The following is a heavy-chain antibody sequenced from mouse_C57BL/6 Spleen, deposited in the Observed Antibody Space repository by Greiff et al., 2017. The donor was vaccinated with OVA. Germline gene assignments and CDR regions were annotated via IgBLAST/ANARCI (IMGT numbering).Heavy chain of an antibody. J-gene: IGHJ2*01. V-gene: IGHV5-6*01. Sequence: DVHLVESGGDLVKPGGSLKLSCAASGFTFSSYGMSWVRQTPDKRLEWVATISSGGSYTYYPDSVKGRFTISRDNAKNTLYLQMSSLKSEDTAMYYCARHEGYYGSIYYFDYWGQGTTLTVSS. D-gene: IGHD1-1*01. CDR2: ISSGGSYT. CDR3: ARHEGYYGSIYYFDY. CDR1: GFTFSSYG.